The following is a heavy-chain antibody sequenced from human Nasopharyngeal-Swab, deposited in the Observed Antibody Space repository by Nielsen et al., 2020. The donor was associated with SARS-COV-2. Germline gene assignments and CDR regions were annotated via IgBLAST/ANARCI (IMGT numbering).Heavy chain of an antibody. V-gene: IGHV3-48*04. J-gene: IGHJ4*02. CDR2: ISSSSSTI. D-gene: IGHD6-6*01. CDR3: ASRGYSSSSGMEYFDY. Sequence: GGSLRLSCAASGFTFSSYSMNWVRQAPGKGLEWVSYISSSSSTIYYADSVKGRFTISRDNAKNTLYLQMNSLRAEDTAVYYCASRGYSSSSGMEYFDYWGQGTLVTVSS. CDR1: GFTFSSYS.